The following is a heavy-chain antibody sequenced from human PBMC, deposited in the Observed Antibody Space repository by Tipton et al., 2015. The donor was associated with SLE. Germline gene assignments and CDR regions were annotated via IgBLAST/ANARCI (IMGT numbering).Heavy chain of an antibody. Sequence: TLSLTCTVSDGSIRSTNYYWGWIRQPPGKGLEWIGSIFYTGSSYYNPSLKSRVSFSIDTSKHQFSLKLNSVTAADTAVYYCARRHYSGPFASWGQGTLFTVSS. J-gene: IGHJ4*02. CDR3: ARRHYSGPFAS. V-gene: IGHV4-39*07. CDR2: IFYTGSS. CDR1: DGSIRSTNYY. D-gene: IGHD5-12*01.